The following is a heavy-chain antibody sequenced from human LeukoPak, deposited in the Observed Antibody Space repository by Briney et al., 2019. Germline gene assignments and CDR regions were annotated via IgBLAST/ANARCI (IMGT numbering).Heavy chain of an antibody. CDR3: AKDVRNSFAAYGMDV. CDR2: INSDGSST. J-gene: IGHJ6*02. D-gene: IGHD2-21*01. Sequence: GGSLRLSCAASGFTFSSYWMHWVRQAPGKGLVWVSRINSDGSSTNYADSVKGRFTISRDNAKNTLYLQMNSLRAEDTAVYYCAKDVRNSFAAYGMDVWGQGTTVTVSS. V-gene: IGHV3-74*01. CDR1: GFTFSSYW.